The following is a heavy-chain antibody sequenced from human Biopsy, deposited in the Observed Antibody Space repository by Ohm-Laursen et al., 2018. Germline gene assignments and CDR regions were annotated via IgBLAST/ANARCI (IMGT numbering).Heavy chain of an antibody. J-gene: IGHJ4*02. Sequence: SLRLSCAASGFTFSSFGMHWVRQAPGKGLEWVAVVWYDGINKFYADFVEGRFTISRDNFKNTVYLEMNSLRPEDTAVYYCARDLGNLRGVMFYLDSWGQGTLVSVSS. CDR1: GFTFSSFG. V-gene: IGHV3-33*01. CDR3: ARDLGNLRGVMFYLDS. CDR2: VWYDGINK. D-gene: IGHD3-16*01.